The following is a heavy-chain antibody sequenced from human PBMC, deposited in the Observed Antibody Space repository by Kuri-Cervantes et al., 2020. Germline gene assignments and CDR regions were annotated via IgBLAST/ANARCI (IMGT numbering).Heavy chain of an antibody. CDR3: AKDRDSGYVWGRTLDY. CDR1: GFTFSSYG. V-gene: IGHV3-30*18. D-gene: IGHD5-12*01. CDR2: ISYDGSNK. J-gene: IGHJ4*02. Sequence: GGSLRLSCAASGFTFSSYGMHWVRQAPGKGLEWVAVISYDGSNKYYADSVKGRFTISRDNSKNTPYLQMNSLRAEDTAVYYCAKDRDSGYVWGRTLDYWGQGTLVTVSS.